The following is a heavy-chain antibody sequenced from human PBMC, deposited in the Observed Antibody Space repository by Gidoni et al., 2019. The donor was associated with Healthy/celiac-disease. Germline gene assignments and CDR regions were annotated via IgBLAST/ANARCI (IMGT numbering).Heavy chain of an antibody. J-gene: IGHJ2*01. CDR2: INHSGST. V-gene: IGHV4-34*01. Sequence: QVQLQQWGAGLLKPSETLSLTCAVYGGSFSGYYWSWIRQPPGKGLEWIGEINHSGSTNYNPSLKSRVTISVDTSKNQFSLKLSSVTAADTAVYYCARGIVVVVAATRSYWYFDLWGRGTLVTVSS. CDR3: ARGIVVVVAATRSYWYFDL. D-gene: IGHD2-15*01. CDR1: GGSFSGYY.